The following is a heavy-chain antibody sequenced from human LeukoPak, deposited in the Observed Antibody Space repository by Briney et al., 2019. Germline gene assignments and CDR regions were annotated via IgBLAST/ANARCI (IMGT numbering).Heavy chain of an antibody. Sequence: GGSLRLSCAVSGFTFSDYWMNWVRQAPGKGLEWVASIRQDGGEKSYVDSVKGRLTISRDNTKHSLYLQMSSLRAEDTGVYHCARDGTAAGLYFDLWGQGTLVTVSS. CDR3: ARDGTAAGLYFDL. D-gene: IGHD6-13*01. CDR1: GFTFSDYW. V-gene: IGHV3-7*01. J-gene: IGHJ4*02. CDR2: IRQDGGEK.